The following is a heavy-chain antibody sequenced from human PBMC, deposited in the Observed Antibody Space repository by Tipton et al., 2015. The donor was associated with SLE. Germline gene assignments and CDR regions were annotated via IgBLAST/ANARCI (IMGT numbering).Heavy chain of an antibody. CDR1: GGSISSGGYY. CDR2: VYYSGST. CDR3: ARDPYDSWSDYQATFDY. Sequence: TLSLTCTVSGGSISSGGYYWSWIRQHPGKGLEWIGYVYYSGSTYYNPSLKSRVAMSVDTSKNQFSLKLTSVTAADTAVYYCARDPYDSWSDYQATFDYWGQGTLVTVSP. D-gene: IGHD3-3*01. V-gene: IGHV4-31*03. J-gene: IGHJ4*02.